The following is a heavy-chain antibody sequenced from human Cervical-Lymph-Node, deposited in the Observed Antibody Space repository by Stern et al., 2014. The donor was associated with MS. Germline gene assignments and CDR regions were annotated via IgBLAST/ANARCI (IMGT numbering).Heavy chain of an antibody. CDR3: ARGTMSMVRGVINAFDI. V-gene: IGHV1-2*06. D-gene: IGHD3-10*01. CDR1: GYTFTGYY. CDR2: INTNSGGT. Sequence: VQLVESGAEVKKPGASVKVSCKGSGYTFTGYYMHWARQAPGHGLEWMVRINTNSGGTNYAQKFQGRVTMTRDTSISTAYMELSRLRSDDTAVYYCARGTMSMVRGVINAFDIWGQGTMVTVSS. J-gene: IGHJ3*02.